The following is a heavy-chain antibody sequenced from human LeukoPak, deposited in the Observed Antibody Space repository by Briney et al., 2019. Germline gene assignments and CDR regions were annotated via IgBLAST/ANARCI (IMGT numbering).Heavy chain of an antibody. CDR1: GFTFSSYA. CDR3: AKVFRGVRGTFDI. CDR2: ISGSGGST. D-gene: IGHD3-10*01. Sequence: PGGSLRLSCAASGFTFSSYAVSWVRQAPGKGLEWVSAISGSGGSTYYADSVKGRFTISRDNSKNTLYLQMNSLRAEDTAVYYCAKVFRGVRGTFDIWGQGTMVTVSS. V-gene: IGHV3-23*01. J-gene: IGHJ3*02.